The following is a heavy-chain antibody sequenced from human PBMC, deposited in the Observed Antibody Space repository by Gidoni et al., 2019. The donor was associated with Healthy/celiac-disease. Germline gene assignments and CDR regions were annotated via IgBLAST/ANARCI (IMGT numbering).Heavy chain of an antibody. CDR1: GFTFSSYG. CDR3: AKDRGQLDIVVVPAAYAFDI. D-gene: IGHD2-2*01. V-gene: IGHV3-30*18. Sequence: QVQLVESGGGVVQPGRSLRLSCAASGFTFSSYGMHWVRQAPGKGLEWVAVISYDGSNKYYADSVKGRFTISRDNSKNTLYLQMNSLRAEDTAVYYCAKDRGQLDIVVVPAAYAFDIWGQGTMVTVSS. CDR2: ISYDGSNK. J-gene: IGHJ3*02.